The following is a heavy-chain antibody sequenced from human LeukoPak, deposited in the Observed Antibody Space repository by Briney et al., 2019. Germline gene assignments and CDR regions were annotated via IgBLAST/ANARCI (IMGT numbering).Heavy chain of an antibody. CDR3: ARDRESSSSVWFDP. CDR1: GYTFTSYD. J-gene: IGHJ5*02. V-gene: IGHV1-8*01. CDR2: MNPNSGNT. Sequence: ASVKVSCKASGYTFTSYDINWVRQATGQGLGWMGWMNPNSGNTGYAQKFQGRVTVTRNTSISTAYMELSSLRSEDTAVYYCARDRESSSSVWFDPWGQGTLVTVSS. D-gene: IGHD6-6*01.